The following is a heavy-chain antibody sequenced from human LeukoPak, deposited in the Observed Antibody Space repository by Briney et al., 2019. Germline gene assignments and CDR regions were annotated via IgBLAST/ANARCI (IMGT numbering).Heavy chain of an antibody. Sequence: GGSLRLSCAASGNYWMHWVRQAPGKGLVWVSHINSDGSWTSYADSVKGRFTISKDNAKNTVYLQMNNLRAEDTAVYYCVSFYETYWGRGTLVTISS. CDR2: INSDGSWT. V-gene: IGHV3-74*01. CDR1: GNYW. CDR3: VSFYETY. J-gene: IGHJ4*02. D-gene: IGHD2-2*01.